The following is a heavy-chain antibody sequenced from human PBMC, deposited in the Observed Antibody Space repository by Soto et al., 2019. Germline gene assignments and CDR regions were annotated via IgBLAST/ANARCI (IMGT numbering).Heavy chain of an antibody. V-gene: IGHV3-23*01. D-gene: IGHD6-19*01. Sequence: EVQLWEFGGGLVQPGGTLRLSCAASGFTFSNYAMSWVRQAPGKGLEWVSVISHNGASTYSADSVKGRFTTSRDNSKNALYLQMHSLRAEDTAVYYCAKGKYSSGWYGRADVFDIWGQGTVVTVSS. CDR3: AKGKYSSGWYGRADVFDI. CDR1: GFTFSNYA. J-gene: IGHJ3*02. CDR2: ISHNGAST.